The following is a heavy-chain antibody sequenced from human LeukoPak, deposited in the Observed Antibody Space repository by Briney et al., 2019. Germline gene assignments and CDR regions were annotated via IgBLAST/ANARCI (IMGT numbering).Heavy chain of an antibody. CDR2: IRYDGSNK. CDR1: GFTFSSYG. Sequence: QSGGSLRLSCAASGFTFSSYGMHWVRQAPGKGLEWVAFIRYDGSNKYYADSVKGRFTISRDNPKNTVYLQMNSLRGEDTAVYYCAKDRGDYYYMDVWGKGTTVTVSS. D-gene: IGHD1-26*01. V-gene: IGHV3-30*02. CDR3: AKDRGDYYYMDV. J-gene: IGHJ6*03.